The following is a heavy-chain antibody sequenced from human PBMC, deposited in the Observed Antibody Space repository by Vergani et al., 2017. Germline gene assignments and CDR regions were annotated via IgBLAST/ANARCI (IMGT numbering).Heavy chain of an antibody. J-gene: IGHJ4*02. V-gene: IGHV2-26*01. CDR2: IFSNDEK. Sequence: QVTLKESGPVLVKPTETLTLTCTVSGFSLSNARMGVSWIRQPPGKALEWLAHIFSNDEKYYSTSLKSRLTISKDTSKSQVVLTMTNMDPVDTATYYCARIHKGYGPEDYWGQGTLVTVSS. CDR3: ARIHKGYGPEDY. CDR1: GFSLSNARMG. D-gene: IGHD5-18*01.